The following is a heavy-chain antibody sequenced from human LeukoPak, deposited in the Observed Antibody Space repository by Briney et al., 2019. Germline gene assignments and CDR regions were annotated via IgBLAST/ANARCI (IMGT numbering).Heavy chain of an antibody. Sequence: GASWSFACKASGYILTHYELNRLRQGTGQRLELIGWMNPQSGNTGYAQKFRGRVTITRDTSITTAYMELSSLRSDDTAVYYCTRGPNYSNFGSAYYYYMDVWGKGTSVTVSS. J-gene: IGHJ6*03. CDR3: TRGPNYSNFGSAYYYYMDV. CDR1: GYILTHYE. D-gene: IGHD4-11*01. V-gene: IGHV1-8*03. CDR2: MNPQSGNT.